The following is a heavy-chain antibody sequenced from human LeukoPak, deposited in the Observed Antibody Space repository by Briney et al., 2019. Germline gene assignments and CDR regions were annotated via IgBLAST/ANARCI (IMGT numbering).Heavy chain of an antibody. J-gene: IGHJ6*03. V-gene: IGHV1-69*13. CDR3: ARAHPSAFYDVREYYYYMDG. CDR2: IIPIFGTA. D-gene: IGHD2/OR15-2a*01. Sequence: SVKVSCKASGGTFISYAISWVRQAPGQGREWMGGIIPIFGTANYAQKFQGRVTITADESTSTAYMELSSLRSEETAVYYCARAHPSAFYDVREYYYYMDGWGKGTTVTVSS. CDR1: GGTFISYA.